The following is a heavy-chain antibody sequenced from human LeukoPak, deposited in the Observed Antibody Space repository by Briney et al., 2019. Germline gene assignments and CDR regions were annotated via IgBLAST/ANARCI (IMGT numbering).Heavy chain of an antibody. D-gene: IGHD3-22*01. V-gene: IGHV3-21*01. CDR1: GFTFTTYN. CDR3: ARAFFYDSIGGEGMDV. Sequence: GGSLRLSCAASGFTFTTYNMNWVRQAPGKGLEWGSSISSSSGYIYYADSVKGRFTISRDNAKNSLYLQVSSLRADDTAVYYCARAFFYDSIGGEGMDVWGLGTTVTVSS. J-gene: IGHJ6*02. CDR2: ISSSSGYI.